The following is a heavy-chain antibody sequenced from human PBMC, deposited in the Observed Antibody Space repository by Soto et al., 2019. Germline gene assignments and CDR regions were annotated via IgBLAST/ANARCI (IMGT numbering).Heavy chain of an antibody. CDR2: IIPILGLA. D-gene: IGHD3-22*01. V-gene: IGHV1-69*02. Sequence: QVQLVQSGAAVKKPGSSVKVSCKASGGTFSIYTISWVRQAPGQGLEWMGRIIPILGLANYAQKFQGRVTITADKSTSTAYMELSSLRSEDTAVYYCASRYDSSDYWGQGTLVTVSS. CDR3: ASRYDSSDY. CDR1: GGTFSIYT. J-gene: IGHJ4*02.